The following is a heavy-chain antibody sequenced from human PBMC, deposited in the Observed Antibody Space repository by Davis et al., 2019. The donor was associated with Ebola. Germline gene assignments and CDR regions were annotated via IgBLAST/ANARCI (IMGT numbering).Heavy chain of an antibody. J-gene: IGHJ6*02. CDR3: ARELMTTLTYPNGMDV. D-gene: IGHD4-11*01. CDR1: GFTFSDYY. V-gene: IGHV3-11*04. Sequence: GESLKISCAASGFTFSDYYMSWIRQAPGKGLEWVSYISSSGSTIYYADSVKGRFTISRDNAKNSLYLQMNSLRAEDTAVYYCARELMTTLTYPNGMDVWGQGTTVTVSS. CDR2: ISSSGSTI.